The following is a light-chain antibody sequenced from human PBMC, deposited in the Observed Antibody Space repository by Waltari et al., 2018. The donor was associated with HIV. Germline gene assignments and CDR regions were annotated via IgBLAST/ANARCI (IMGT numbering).Light chain of an antibody. V-gene: IGKV1-5*03. J-gene: IGKJ2*01. CDR3: QQYKSYSPDS. Sequence: DIQMPQSLSSLSEAVGDTVTITCRASHSISTWLAWYHQKPGKAPKLLIYKAASLESGVPPSFSGSGSGTEFTLTISSLLPDDFATYYCQQYKSYSPDSFGQGTKLEIK. CDR1: HSISTW. CDR2: KAA.